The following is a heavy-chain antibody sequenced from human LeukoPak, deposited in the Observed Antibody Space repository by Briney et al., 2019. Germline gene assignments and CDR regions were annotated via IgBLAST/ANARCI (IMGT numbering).Heavy chain of an antibody. J-gene: IGHJ4*02. CDR3: ARLDCISDTCYNY. Sequence: SETLSLTCIVSGDSISTDHWSWIRQSPGKGLEWIGYINYSGNSEYNPSPKSRVTISVDRSKNQVSLKMRSVTAADTAVYYCARLDCISDTCYNYWALGALVTVSS. V-gene: IGHV4-59*08. D-gene: IGHD2-21*01. CDR1: GDSISTDH. CDR2: INYSGNS.